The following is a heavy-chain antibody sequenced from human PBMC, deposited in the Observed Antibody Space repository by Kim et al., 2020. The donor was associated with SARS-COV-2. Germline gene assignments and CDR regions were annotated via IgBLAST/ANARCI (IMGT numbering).Heavy chain of an antibody. CDR1: GGSISSGGYY. V-gene: IGHV4-31*03. CDR2: IYYSGST. J-gene: IGHJ3*02. Sequence: SETLSLTCTVSGGSISSGGYYWSWIRQHPGKGLEWIVYIYYSGSTYYNPSLKSRVTISVDTSKNQFSLKLSSVTAADTAVYYCARARRGIVVDAFDIWGQGTMVTVSS. D-gene: IGHD6-19*01. CDR3: ARARRGIVVDAFDI.